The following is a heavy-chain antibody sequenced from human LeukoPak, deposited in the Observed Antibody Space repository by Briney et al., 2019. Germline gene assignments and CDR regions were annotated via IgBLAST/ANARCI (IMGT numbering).Heavy chain of an antibody. Sequence: PSQTLSLTCTVSGDPISSGSYYWTWIRQPAGKGLEWIGRIYTSGSTNYNPFLKSRVTISVDTSKNQFSLKLNSVTAADTAVYYCARSPPDDYGDYDGWFDPWGQGSLVTVSS. V-gene: IGHV4-61*02. CDR3: ARSPPDDYGDYDGWFDP. CDR2: IYTSGST. J-gene: IGHJ5*02. CDR1: GDPISSGSYY. D-gene: IGHD4-17*01.